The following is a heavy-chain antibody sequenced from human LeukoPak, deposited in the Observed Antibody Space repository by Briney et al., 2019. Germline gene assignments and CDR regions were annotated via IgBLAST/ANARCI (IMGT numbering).Heavy chain of an antibody. J-gene: IGHJ4*02. CDR2: IYYSGST. CDR1: GASISSGYSY. V-gene: IGHV4-30-4*08. CDR3: ATGLGQRDY. Sequence: SETLSLTCTVSGASISSGYSYWSWIRQHPGKGLEWIGYIYYSGSTYYNPSLKSRATISVDTSKNQFSLKLNSVTAADTAVYYCATGLGQRDYWGQGTLVTVSS. D-gene: IGHD7-27*01.